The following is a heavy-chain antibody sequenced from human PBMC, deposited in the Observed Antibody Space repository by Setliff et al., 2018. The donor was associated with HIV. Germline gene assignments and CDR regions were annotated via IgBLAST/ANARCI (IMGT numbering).Heavy chain of an antibody. CDR3: ARGSRGYSYAYYYYMDV. D-gene: IGHD5-18*01. CDR1: GFTFSTHW. V-gene: IGHV4-4*02. CDR2: INHSGST. J-gene: IGHJ6*03. Sequence: KAGGSLRLSCATSGFTFSTHWMTWVRQAPGKGLEWIGEINHSGSTNYNPSLKSRVTISVDTSKNQFSLKLSSVTAADTAVYYCARGSRGYSYAYYYYMDVWGKGTTVTVSS.